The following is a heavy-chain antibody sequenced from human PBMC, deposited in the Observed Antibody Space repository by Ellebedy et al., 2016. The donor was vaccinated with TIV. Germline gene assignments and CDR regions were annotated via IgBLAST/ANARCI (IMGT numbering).Heavy chain of an antibody. CDR1: GFRFSSYW. Sequence: GESLKISCAASGFRFSSYWMSWVRQAPGTGLERVANIKEDGSEKYYVDSVKGRFTISRDNAKNSLYLQMNSLRGEDTAVYYCARVGNGWYNIIDYWGRGTQVTVSS. D-gene: IGHD6-19*01. J-gene: IGHJ4*02. V-gene: IGHV3-7*04. CDR3: ARVGNGWYNIIDY. CDR2: IKEDGSEK.